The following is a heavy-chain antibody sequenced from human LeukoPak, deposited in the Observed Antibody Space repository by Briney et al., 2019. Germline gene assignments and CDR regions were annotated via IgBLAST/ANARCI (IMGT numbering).Heavy chain of an antibody. CDR3: AKDQRWESPHYLDS. V-gene: IGHV3-33*06. CDR1: GGSISSNY. J-gene: IGHJ4*02. D-gene: IGHD1-26*01. Sequence: LSLTCTVSGGSISSNYWSWIRQAPGKGLEWVTVIWYDGSNKYYADSVEGRFTISRDNSKNTLYVQMNSLRDEDTAVYYCAKDQRWESPHYLDSWGQGTLVTVSS. CDR2: IWYDGSNK.